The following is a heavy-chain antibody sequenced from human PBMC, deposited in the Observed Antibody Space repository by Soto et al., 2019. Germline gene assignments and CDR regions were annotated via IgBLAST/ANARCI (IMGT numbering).Heavy chain of an antibody. D-gene: IGHD6-6*01. J-gene: IGHJ4*02. CDR1: VFIFGDYA. CDR3: TRAPEKYSSSSLLGD. CDR2: IRSEDYGGTT. Sequence: GGSLRLSCTSSVFIFGDYAMRWVRQAPGKWLEWVGFIRSEDYGGTTEYGASVKGRFTISRDDSKSVAYLQMNSLKTEDTAVYFFTRAPEKYSSSSLLGDGGPGTLVNVSS. V-gene: IGHV3-49*04.